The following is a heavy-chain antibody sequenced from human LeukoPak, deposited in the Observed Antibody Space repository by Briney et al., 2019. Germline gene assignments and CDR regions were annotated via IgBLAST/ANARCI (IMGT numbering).Heavy chain of an antibody. CDR2: IYYSGST. V-gene: IGHV4-30-4*01. Sequence: SQPLSLTCTVSGGSISIGDYYWTWIRQPPGKGLELFGYIYYSGSTYYHRSLKSRITISVHTSKNQFSLKLSSVTAADTAVYYCARDTRGDYYFDYWGQGTLVTVSS. J-gene: IGHJ4*02. D-gene: IGHD4-17*01. CDR3: ARDTRGDYYFDY. CDR1: GGSISIGDYY.